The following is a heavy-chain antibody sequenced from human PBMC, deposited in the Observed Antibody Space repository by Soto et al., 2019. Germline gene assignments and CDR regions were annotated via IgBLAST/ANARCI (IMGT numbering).Heavy chain of an antibody. CDR1: GGTFSSYA. J-gene: IGHJ4*02. Sequence: SVKVSCKASGGTFSSYAISWVRQAPGQGLEWMGGIIPIFGTANYAQKFQGRVTITADESTSTAYMELSSLRSEDTAVYYCARDVGTMVRGVIMAYYFDYWGQGTLVTVSS. D-gene: IGHD3-10*01. CDR2: IIPIFGTA. V-gene: IGHV1-69*13. CDR3: ARDVGTMVRGVIMAYYFDY.